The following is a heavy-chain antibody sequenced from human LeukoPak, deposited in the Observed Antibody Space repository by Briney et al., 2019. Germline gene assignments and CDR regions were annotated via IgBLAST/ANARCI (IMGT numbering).Heavy chain of an antibody. CDR3: ARVPYGSARRPADY. V-gene: IGHV4-34*01. Sequence: PSETLSLTCAVYGGSFSGYYWSWIRQPPGMGLEWIGEINHSGSTNYNPSLKSRVTISVDTSKNQFSLKLSSVTAADTAVYYCARVPYGSARRPADYWGQGTLVTVSS. CDR1: GGSFSGYY. J-gene: IGHJ4*02. D-gene: IGHD6-25*01. CDR2: INHSGST.